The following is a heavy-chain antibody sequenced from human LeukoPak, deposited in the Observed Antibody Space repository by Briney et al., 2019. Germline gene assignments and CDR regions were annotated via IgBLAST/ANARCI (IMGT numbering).Heavy chain of an antibody. CDR3: ARHIQILWFAEGPWFDP. J-gene: IGHJ5*02. Sequence: SETLSLTCTVSGGSISSSSYYWGWIRQPPGKGLEWIGSIYYSGSTYYNPSLKSRVTISVDTSKNQFSLKLSSVTAADTAVYYCARHIQILWFAEGPWFDPWGQGTLVTVSS. CDR2: IYYSGST. D-gene: IGHD3-10*01. CDR1: GGSISSSSYY. V-gene: IGHV4-39*01.